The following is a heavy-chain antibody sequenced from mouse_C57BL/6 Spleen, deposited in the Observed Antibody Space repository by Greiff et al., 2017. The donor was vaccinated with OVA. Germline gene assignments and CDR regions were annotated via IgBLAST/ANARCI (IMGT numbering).Heavy chain of an antibody. Sequence: EVQLQQSGGGLVQPGGSLKLSCAASGFTFSDYGMAWVRQAPRKGPEWVAFISNLAYSIYYADTVTGRFTISRENAKNTLYLEMSSLRSEDTAMYYCARREGYDWFAYWGQGTLVTVAA. V-gene: IGHV5-15*01. CDR1: GFTFSDYG. CDR2: ISNLAYSI. CDR3: ARREGYDWFAY. J-gene: IGHJ3*01. D-gene: IGHD2-2*01.